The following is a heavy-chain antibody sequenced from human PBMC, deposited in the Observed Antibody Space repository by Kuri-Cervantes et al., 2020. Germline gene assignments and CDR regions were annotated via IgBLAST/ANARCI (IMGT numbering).Heavy chain of an antibody. Sequence: SETLSLTCAVYGGSFSGYYWSWIRQPPGKGLEWIGEINHSGSTNYNPSLKSRVTISVDTSKNQFSLKLSSVTAADTAVYYCARFAVSVHPEYYYYYMDVWGKGTTVTVSS. CDR3: ARFAVSVHPEYYYYYMDV. V-gene: IGHV4-34*01. CDR2: INHSGST. CDR1: GGSFSGYY. J-gene: IGHJ6*03. D-gene: IGHD3-10*01.